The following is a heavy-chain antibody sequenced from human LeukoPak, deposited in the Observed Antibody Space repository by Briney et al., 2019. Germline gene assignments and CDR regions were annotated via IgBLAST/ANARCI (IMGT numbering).Heavy chain of an antibody. V-gene: IGHV6-1*01. CDR3: ARDSYPGHVLRYFRYYYGMDV. Sequence: SQPLSLTCAIFGDSVFSNAASWNWIRQSPSRGLEWLGTTYYRSKWYSDYAVSVKSRITINPDTSKNEFFLQLNSVTPEDTAVYYCARDSYPGHVLRYFRYYYGMDVWGQGTTVTVSS. CDR1: GDSVFSNAAS. CDR2: TYYRSKWYS. J-gene: IGHJ6*02. D-gene: IGHD3-9*01.